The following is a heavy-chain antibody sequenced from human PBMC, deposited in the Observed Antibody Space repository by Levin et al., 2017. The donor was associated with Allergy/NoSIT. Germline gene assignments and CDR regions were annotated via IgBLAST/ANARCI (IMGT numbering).Heavy chain of an antibody. J-gene: IGHJ6*02. V-gene: IGHV3-33*01. D-gene: IGHD6-19*01. Sequence: SCAASGFTFSFYGMHWVRQAPGKGLEWVALIWNHGSRTDYADSVKGRFTTSRDNSKNMVYLQMSSLRAEDTAVYYCARLGIPVEGCDYYYGMDVWGQGTTVTVSS. CDR2: IWNHGSRT. CDR3: ARLGIPVEGCDYYYGMDV. CDR1: GFTFSFYG.